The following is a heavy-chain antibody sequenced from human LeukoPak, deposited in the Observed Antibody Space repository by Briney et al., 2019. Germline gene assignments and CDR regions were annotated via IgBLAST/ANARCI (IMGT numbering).Heavy chain of an antibody. CDR2: INPSTGAT. Sequence: ASVKVSCQASGYAFIDYYMHWVRQAPGQGLEWMGWINPSTGATKSAQNFQGRITMTRDTSINTVYMGLSRLTSDDTAIYYCARRPPYYGSGTSNWFDPWGQGTLVIVSS. CDR1: GYAFIDYY. J-gene: IGHJ5*02. D-gene: IGHD3-10*01. CDR3: ARRPPYYGSGTSNWFDP. V-gene: IGHV1-2*02.